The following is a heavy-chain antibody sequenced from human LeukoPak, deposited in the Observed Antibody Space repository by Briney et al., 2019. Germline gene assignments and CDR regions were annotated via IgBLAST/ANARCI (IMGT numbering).Heavy chain of an antibody. Sequence: GGSLRLSCEASGFTFRSYAMHWVRLAPGRGLEWLTVMSYNGDSEDYADSVKGRFTISRDNAKNSLYLQMNSLRAEDTAVYYCATDSSSLGWFGYWGQGTLVTVSS. CDR1: GFTFRSYA. V-gene: IGHV3-30*04. CDR2: MSYNGDSE. D-gene: IGHD6-6*01. CDR3: ATDSSSLGWFGY. J-gene: IGHJ4*02.